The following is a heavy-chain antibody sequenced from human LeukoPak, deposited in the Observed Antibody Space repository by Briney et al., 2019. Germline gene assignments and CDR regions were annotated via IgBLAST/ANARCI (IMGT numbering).Heavy chain of an antibody. D-gene: IGHD6-19*01. CDR3: ARSSIAVAGRKFDY. V-gene: IGHV3-64*01. J-gene: IGHJ4*02. CDR2: ISSNGGST. Sequence: GGSLRLSCAASGFTFSSYAMHWVRQAPGKGLEYVSAISSNGGSTYYANSVKGRFTISRDNSKNTLRLQMGSLRAEDMAVYYCARSSIAVAGRKFDYWGQGTLVTVSS. CDR1: GFTFSSYA.